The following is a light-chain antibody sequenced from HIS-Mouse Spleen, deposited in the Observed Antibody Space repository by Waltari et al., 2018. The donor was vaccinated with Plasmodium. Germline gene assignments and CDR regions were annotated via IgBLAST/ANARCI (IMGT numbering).Light chain of an antibody. CDR2: KDS. CDR3: QSADSSGTYRV. J-gene: IGLJ2*01. Sequence: SYELTQPPSVSVSPGQTARITCSGDALPKPYAYWYQQKPGQAPVLVIYKDSERPSGIPERFSGTSSGTTVTLTIRGVQAEDEADYYCQSADSSGTYRVFGGGTKLTVL. V-gene: IGLV3-25*03. CDR1: ALPKPY.